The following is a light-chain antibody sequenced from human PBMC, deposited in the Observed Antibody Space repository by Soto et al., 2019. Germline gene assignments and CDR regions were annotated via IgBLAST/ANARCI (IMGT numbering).Light chain of an antibody. CDR3: QQRSSWPQYT. Sequence: EIVLTQSPATLSLSPGERATLSCRASQSVSIYLAWYQQKPGRAPRLLIYDASNRATGIPARFSGSGSGTDFTLAISSREPEDFAVYYCQQRSSWPQYTFGQGTKLEIK. CDR1: QSVSIY. J-gene: IGKJ2*01. CDR2: DAS. V-gene: IGKV3-11*01.